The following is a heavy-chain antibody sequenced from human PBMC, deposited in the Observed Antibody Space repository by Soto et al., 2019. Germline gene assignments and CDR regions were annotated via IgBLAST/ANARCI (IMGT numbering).Heavy chain of an antibody. V-gene: IGHV4-59*01. Sequence: QVQLQESGPGLVKPSETLSLTCTVSGGSISSYYWSWIRQPPGKGLEWIGYISYSGSTNYNPSLKXRXTXSXHTSKNQFSLKLSSVTAADTAVYYCAREGLTGDNYHYYALDVWGQGTTVTVSS. CDR3: AREGLTGDNYHYYALDV. CDR2: ISYSGST. D-gene: IGHD7-27*01. CDR1: GGSISSYY. J-gene: IGHJ6*02.